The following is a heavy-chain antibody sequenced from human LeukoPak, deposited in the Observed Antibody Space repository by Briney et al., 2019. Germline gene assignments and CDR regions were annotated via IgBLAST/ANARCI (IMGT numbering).Heavy chain of an antibody. D-gene: IGHD6-19*01. V-gene: IGHV1-69*05. J-gene: IGHJ4*02. CDR3: ARERSSSGWPAYFDY. Sequence: SVKVSCKASGGTFSSYAISWVRQAPGQGLEWMGGIIPIFGTANYAQKFQGRVTITTDESTSTAYMELSSLRSEDTAVYYCARERSSSGWPAYFDYWGQGTLVTVSS. CDR2: IIPIFGTA. CDR1: GGTFSSYA.